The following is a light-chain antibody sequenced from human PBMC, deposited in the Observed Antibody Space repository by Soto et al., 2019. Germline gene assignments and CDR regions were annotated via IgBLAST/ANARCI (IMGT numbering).Light chain of an antibody. CDR3: QQSYNIPRAT. CDR1: QSISIY. V-gene: IGKV1-39*01. CDR2: AAS. J-gene: IGKJ1*01. Sequence: DIQMTQSPSSLSASVGDRVTITCRASQSISIYLNWYQQKPGKAPKVLIYAASSLQSGVPPRFSGSGSGTDFTLPISSRQPEDFATYFCQQSYNIPRATFGQGTKVEIK.